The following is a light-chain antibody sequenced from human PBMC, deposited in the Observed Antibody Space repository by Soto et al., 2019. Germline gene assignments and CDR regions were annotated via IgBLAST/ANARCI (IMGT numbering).Light chain of an antibody. Sequence: EIVMTQSPATLSVSPGERATLSCRASQSVSSNLAWYQQKPGQAPRLLISGASIRATGIPARFSGSGSGTEFTLTISSLQSEDFAVYYCQQYNNWPLTFGGGTKVDIK. CDR1: QSVSSN. V-gene: IGKV3D-15*01. CDR3: QQYNNWPLT. J-gene: IGKJ4*01. CDR2: GAS.